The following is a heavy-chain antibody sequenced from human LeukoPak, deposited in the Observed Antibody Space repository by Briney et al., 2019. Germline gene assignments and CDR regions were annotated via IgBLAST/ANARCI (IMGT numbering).Heavy chain of an antibody. CDR3: ARDTYYYYYDSSGYYDY. Sequence: GGSLRLSCAASGFTFSSYSMNWVRQAPGKGLEWVSSISSSSSYIYYADSVKGRFTISRDNAKNSLYLQMNSLRAEDTAVYYCARDTYYYYYDSSGYYDYWGQGTLVTVSS. D-gene: IGHD3-22*01. J-gene: IGHJ4*02. V-gene: IGHV3-21*01. CDR2: ISSSSSYI. CDR1: GFTFSSYS.